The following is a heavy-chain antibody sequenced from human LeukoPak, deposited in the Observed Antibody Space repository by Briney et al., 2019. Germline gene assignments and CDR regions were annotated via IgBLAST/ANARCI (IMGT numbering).Heavy chain of an antibody. CDR1: GYSISSGYY. J-gene: IGHJ3*02. CDR2: IYHSGGT. CDR3: ARVGMIAAAERAFDI. V-gene: IGHV4-38-2*02. D-gene: IGHD6-13*01. Sequence: SETLSLTCTVSGYSISSGYYWGWIRQPPGKGLEWIGSIYHSGGTYYNPSLKSRVTISVDRSKNQFSLKLSSVTAADTAVYYCARVGMIAAAERAFDIWGQGTMVTVSS.